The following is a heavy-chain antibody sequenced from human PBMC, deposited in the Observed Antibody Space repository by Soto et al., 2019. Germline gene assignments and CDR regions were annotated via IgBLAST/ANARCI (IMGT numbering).Heavy chain of an antibody. Sequence: QVQLVQSGAEVKKPGASVKVSCKASGYTLSSNGVSWVRQAPGQGLEWMGWISTFNGNAHYAQKFQGRVTMTTDTSTNTAYMELTSLSSDDTAVYYCARLHGYSSGWYDYCGQGTLVTVSS. J-gene: IGHJ4*02. V-gene: IGHV1-18*04. CDR1: GYTLSSNG. CDR3: ARLHGYSSGWYDY. D-gene: IGHD6-19*01. CDR2: ISTFNGNA.